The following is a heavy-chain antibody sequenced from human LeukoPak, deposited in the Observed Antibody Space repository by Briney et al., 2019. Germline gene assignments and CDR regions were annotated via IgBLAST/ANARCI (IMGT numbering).Heavy chain of an antibody. J-gene: IGHJ4*02. CDR2: IYPSDSDT. CDR1: GYGFSTNW. D-gene: IGHD1-26*01. CDR3: ARLSPGVGATAEY. Sequence: GESLQISCQGSGYGFSTNWIGWVRQMPGKGLEWMGIIYPSDSDTRYKPSFQGQVTISADRSISTTSLQWRSLKASDTATYYCARLSPGVGATAEYWGQGTLVTVSS. V-gene: IGHV5-51*01.